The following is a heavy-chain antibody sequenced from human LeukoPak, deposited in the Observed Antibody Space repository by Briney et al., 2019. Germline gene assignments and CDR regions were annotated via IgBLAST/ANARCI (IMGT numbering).Heavy chain of an antibody. Sequence: SGPTLVNPTQTLTLTCTFSGFSLTTHEVVLGWVRQPPANTPEWLTFIYGNNDKRYSSSLSSRLTITKDTSKNQVVLTMTDMASVDTATYYCVHRTTVTSVDVWGRGTLVTVSS. D-gene: IGHD4-17*01. V-gene: IGHV2-5*01. CDR2: IYGNNDK. J-gene: IGHJ4*02. CDR3: VHRTTVTSVDV. CDR1: GFSLTTHEVV.